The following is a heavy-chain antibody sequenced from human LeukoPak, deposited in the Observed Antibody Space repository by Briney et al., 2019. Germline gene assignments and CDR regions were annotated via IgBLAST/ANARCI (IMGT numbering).Heavy chain of an antibody. CDR1: GFTFSSYW. Sequence: GGSLRLSCAASGFTFSSYWMSWVRQAPGKGLEWVANIKQDGSEKYYVDSVKGRFTISRDNAKNSLYLQTNSLRAEDTAVYYCARDDCSSISCYHNWFDPWGQGTLVTASS. D-gene: IGHD2-2*01. CDR3: ARDDCSSISCYHNWFDP. J-gene: IGHJ5*02. CDR2: IKQDGSEK. V-gene: IGHV3-7*01.